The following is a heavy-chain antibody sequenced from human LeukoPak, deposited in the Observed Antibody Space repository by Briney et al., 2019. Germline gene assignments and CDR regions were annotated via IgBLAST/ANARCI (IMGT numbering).Heavy chain of an antibody. D-gene: IGHD6-13*01. CDR3: ARRGIAAAGRENDAFDV. J-gene: IGHJ3*01. CDR2: IYYSGTT. CDR1: GDSISGGTYY. V-gene: IGHV4-39*02. Sequence: SETLSLTCTVSGDSISGGTYYGGWIRQPPGKGLEWIGSIYYSGTTYYNPSLKSRVTISVDTSKNHFSLKVSSVTAADTAVYYCARRGIAAAGRENDAFDVWGQGTMVTVSS.